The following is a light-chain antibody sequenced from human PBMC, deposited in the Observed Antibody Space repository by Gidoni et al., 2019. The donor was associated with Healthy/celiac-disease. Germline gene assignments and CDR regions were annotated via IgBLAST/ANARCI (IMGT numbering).Light chain of an antibody. V-gene: IGKV3-15*01. CDR3: QQYKNWPPTWT. Sequence: ELVMTQSPATLSVSPGERATLSCRASQSVSSNLAWYQQKPGQAPRLLIYGASTRATGIPARFSGSGSGTEFTLTISSLQSEDFAVYYCQQYKNWPPTWTFGQGTKVEIK. CDR1: QSVSSN. CDR2: GAS. J-gene: IGKJ1*01.